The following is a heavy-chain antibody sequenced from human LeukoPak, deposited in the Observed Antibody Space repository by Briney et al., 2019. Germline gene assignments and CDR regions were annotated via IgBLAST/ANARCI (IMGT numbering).Heavy chain of an antibody. CDR2: INPSGGTT. Sequence: GASVKVSCKASGCSFTSHYMHWVRQAPGQGLEWMGVINPSGGTTTYTQKFQGRVTMTSDTSTSTVYMELSSLRSEDTAVYFCARSVTSGSYIVDYWGQGTLVTVSS. CDR1: GCSFTSHY. CDR3: ARSVTSGSYIVDY. J-gene: IGHJ4*02. V-gene: IGHV1-46*01. D-gene: IGHD3-10*01.